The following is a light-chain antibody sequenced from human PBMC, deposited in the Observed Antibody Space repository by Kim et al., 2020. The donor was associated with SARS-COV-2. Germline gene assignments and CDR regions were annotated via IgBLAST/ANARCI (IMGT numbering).Light chain of an antibody. CDR3: QQYGTSPCT. V-gene: IGKV3-20*01. CDR2: GAS. J-gene: IGKJ2*02. CDR1: QSVAGDY. Sequence: PRETSTLSYIASQSVAGDYFALYQQNPGETPRHLIFGASTKATGISDRFSASGSGTDFSLTICRLEPEDFAVYYCQQYGTSPCTFGQWTKLEI.